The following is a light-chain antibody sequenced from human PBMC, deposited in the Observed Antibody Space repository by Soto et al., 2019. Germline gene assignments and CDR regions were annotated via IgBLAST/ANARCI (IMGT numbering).Light chain of an antibody. J-gene: IGLJ1*01. CDR3: CSYAGSRTYV. V-gene: IGLV2-23*01. Sequence: QSALTQPASVSGSPGQSITISCTGTSSDVGSYSLVSWYQQHPGKAPKVMIYEASKRPSGVSNRFSASKSGNTASLTISGLQAEDEADYYCCSYAGSRTYVFGTGTKVTVL. CDR1: SSDVGSYSL. CDR2: EAS.